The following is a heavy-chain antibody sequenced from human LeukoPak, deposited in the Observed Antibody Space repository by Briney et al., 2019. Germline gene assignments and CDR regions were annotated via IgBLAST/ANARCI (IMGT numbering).Heavy chain of an antibody. V-gene: IGHV1-8*01. J-gene: IGHJ4*02. CDR1: GYTFSNYD. D-gene: IGHD7-27*01. CDR2: MNPNSGNT. Sequence: ASVKVSCKASGYTFSNYDVNWVRQATGQGLEWMGWMNPNSGNTGYAQNFQGRVTMTRDTSINTAYMELSSLRSDDTAVYYCARAHPNWGFDYWGQGTLVTVSS. CDR3: ARAHPNWGFDY.